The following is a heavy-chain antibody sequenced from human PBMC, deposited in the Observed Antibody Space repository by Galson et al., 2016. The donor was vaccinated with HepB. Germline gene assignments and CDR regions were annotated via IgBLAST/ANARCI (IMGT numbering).Heavy chain of an antibody. D-gene: IGHD3-22*01. CDR1: GGSFSNGSYY. Sequence: SETLSLTCTVSGGSFSNGSYYWGWIRQPPGKGLEWIGNIYYSGSTYYNPSLKSRVTISVDTSRNQFSLKLSSVTAADTAVYYCARPHYYDSNGFYYKNYWGQGTLVTVSS. CDR3: ARPHYYDSNGFYYKNY. CDR2: IYYSGST. V-gene: IGHV4-39*01. J-gene: IGHJ4*02.